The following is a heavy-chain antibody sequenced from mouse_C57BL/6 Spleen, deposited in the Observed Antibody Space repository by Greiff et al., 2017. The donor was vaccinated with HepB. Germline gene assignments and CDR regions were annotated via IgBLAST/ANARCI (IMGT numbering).Heavy chain of an antibody. V-gene: IGHV1-76*01. D-gene: IGHD2-3*01. CDR1: GYTFTDYY. CDR2: IYPGSGNT. Sequence: VKLVESGAELVRPGASVKLSCKASGYTFTDYYINWVKQRPGQGLEWIARIYPGSGNTYYNEKFKGKATLTAEKSSSTAYMQLSSLTSEDSAVYFCARSEDGYYRGYFDYWGQGTTLTVSS. J-gene: IGHJ2*01. CDR3: ARSEDGYYRGYFDY.